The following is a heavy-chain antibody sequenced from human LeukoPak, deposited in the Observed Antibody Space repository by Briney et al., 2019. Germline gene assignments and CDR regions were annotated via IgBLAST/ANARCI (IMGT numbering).Heavy chain of an antibody. J-gene: IGHJ4*02. CDR3: ARGIAARPDFDY. CDR1: DDSISSYY. V-gene: IGHV4-4*07. D-gene: IGHD6-6*01. Sequence: PSETLSLTCTVSDDSISSYYWSWIRQPAGKGLEWIGLIYTSGSTNYNPSLKSRVTISVDTSKNQFSLKLNSVTAADTAVYYCARGIAARPDFDYWGQGTLVTVSS. CDR2: IYTSGST.